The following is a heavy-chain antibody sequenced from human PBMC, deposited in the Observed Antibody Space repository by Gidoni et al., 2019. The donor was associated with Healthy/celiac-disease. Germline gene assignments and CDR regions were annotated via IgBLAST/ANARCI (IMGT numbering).Heavy chain of an antibody. D-gene: IGHD6-19*01. CDR3: VRDRDSSGWYGIYYYGMDV. CDR2: ISAYNGNT. V-gene: IGHV1-18*04. Sequence: QVQLVQSGAEVKKPGAAVKVSCKASGYTFTSYGISWVRQAPGQGLEWMGWISAYNGNTNYAQKLQGRVTMTTDTSTSTAYMELRSLRSDDTAVYYCVRDRDSSGWYGIYYYGMDVWGQGTTVTVSS. J-gene: IGHJ6*02. CDR1: GYTFTSYG.